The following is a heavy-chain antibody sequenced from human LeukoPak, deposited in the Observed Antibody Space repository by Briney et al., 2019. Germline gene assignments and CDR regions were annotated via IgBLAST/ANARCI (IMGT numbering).Heavy chain of an antibody. CDR1: GFTCSSYW. V-gene: IGHV3-7*01. J-gene: IGHJ4*02. D-gene: IGHD6-19*01. Sequence: GGSLRLSCAAAGFTCSSYWMSWVRQAPGKGLEWVANIKQDGSEKYYVDSVKGRFTISRDNAKNSLYLQMNSLRAEDTAVYYCARIRRGWSQNWDYWGQGTLVTVSS. CDR2: IKQDGSEK. CDR3: ARIRRGWSQNWDY.